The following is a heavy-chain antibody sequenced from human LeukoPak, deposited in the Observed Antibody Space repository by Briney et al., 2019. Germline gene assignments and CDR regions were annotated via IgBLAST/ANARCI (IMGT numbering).Heavy chain of an antibody. CDR1: GGSFSGYY. J-gene: IGHJ4*02. CDR2: INHSGST. Sequence: PSETLSLTCAVYGGSFSGYYWSWIRQPPGKGLEWIGEINHSGSTNYNPSLKSRVTISVDTSKNQFSLKLSSVTAADTAVYYCARDGGRYSSEPDYWGQGTLVTVSS. D-gene: IGHD6-19*01. V-gene: IGHV4-34*01. CDR3: ARDGGRYSSEPDY.